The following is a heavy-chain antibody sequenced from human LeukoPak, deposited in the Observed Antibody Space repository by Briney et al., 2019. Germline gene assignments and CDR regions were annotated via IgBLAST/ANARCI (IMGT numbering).Heavy chain of an antibody. Sequence: ASVEVSCKASGYTFTGYYMHWVRQAPGQGLEWMGWINPNSGGTNYAQKFQGRVTMTRDTSISTAYMELSRLRSDDTAVYYCARDFNYYGSGSFPDYWGQGTLVTVSS. V-gene: IGHV1-2*02. CDR3: ARDFNYYGSGSFPDY. CDR1: GYTFTGYY. D-gene: IGHD3-10*01. CDR2: INPNSGGT. J-gene: IGHJ4*02.